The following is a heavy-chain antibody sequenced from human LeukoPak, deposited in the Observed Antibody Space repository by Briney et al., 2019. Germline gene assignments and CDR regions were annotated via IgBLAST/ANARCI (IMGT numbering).Heavy chain of an antibody. J-gene: IGHJ4*02. CDR1: GFTFDDYA. CDR3: AKGGPGDYFDY. CDR2: ISWNSGSI. D-gene: IGHD4-17*01. Sequence: GRSLRLSCAASGFTFDDYAMHWVRQAPGKGLEWVSGISWNSGSIGYADSVKGRFTISRDNAKNSLYLQMNSLRAEDTALYYCAKGGPGDYFDYWGQGTLVTVSS. V-gene: IGHV3-9*01.